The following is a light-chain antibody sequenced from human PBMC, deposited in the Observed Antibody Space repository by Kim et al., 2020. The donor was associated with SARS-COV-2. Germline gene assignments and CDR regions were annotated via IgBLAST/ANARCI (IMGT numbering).Light chain of an antibody. CDR1: KLGDKY. CDR2: QDS. V-gene: IGLV3-1*01. J-gene: IGLJ2*01. CDR3: QAWDSSTAV. Sequence: SYELTQPPSVSVSPGQTASITCPGDKLGDKYACWYQQKPGQSPVLVIYQDSKGPSGIPERFSGSNSGNTATLTISGTQAMDEADYYCQAWDSSTAVFGGGTKLTFL.